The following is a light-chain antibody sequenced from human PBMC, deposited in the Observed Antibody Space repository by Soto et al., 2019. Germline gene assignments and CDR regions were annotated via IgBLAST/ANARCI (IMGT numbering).Light chain of an antibody. CDR1: QGISSY. J-gene: IGKJ1*01. CDR3: QQTYTTPET. CDR2: AAS. V-gene: IGKV1-8*01. Sequence: AIRMTQSPSSFSASTGDRVTITCRASQGISSYLAWYQQKPGKAPKLLIYAASTLQSGVPSRFSGSGSGTDFTLTISSLQPEDFATYSCQQTYTTPETFGQGTKVDIK.